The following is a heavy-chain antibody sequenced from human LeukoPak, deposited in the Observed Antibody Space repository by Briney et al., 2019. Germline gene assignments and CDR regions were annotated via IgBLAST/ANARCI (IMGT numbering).Heavy chain of an antibody. CDR2: IYPGDSDT. CDR3: ARAGRPDTAMVYKTYYYDSSGEKPFDY. CDR1: GYNFTSYW. Sequence: GESLKISCKGFGYNFTSYWIGWVHQMPGKGLEWMGIIYPGDSDTRYSPSFQGQVTISADKSISTAYLQWSSLKASDTAMYYCARAGRPDTAMVYKTYYYDSSGEKPFDYWGQGTLVTVSS. J-gene: IGHJ4*02. D-gene: IGHD3-22*01. V-gene: IGHV5-51*07.